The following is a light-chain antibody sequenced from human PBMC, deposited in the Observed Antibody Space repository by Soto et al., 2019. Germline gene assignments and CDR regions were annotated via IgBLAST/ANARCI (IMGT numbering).Light chain of an antibody. V-gene: IGLV6-57*03. CDR2: EDN. CDR1: SGSIASNY. CDR3: QSYDSSTLWV. J-gene: IGLJ3*02. Sequence: NFMLTQPHSVSESPGKTVTISCTRSSGSIASNYVQWYQQRPGSAPTTVIYEDNQRPSGAPDRFSGSIDSSSNSASLTISGLKTEDEADYYCQSYDSSTLWVFGGGTKLTVL.